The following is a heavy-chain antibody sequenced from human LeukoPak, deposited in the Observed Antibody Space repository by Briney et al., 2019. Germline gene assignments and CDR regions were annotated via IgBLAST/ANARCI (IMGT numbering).Heavy chain of an antibody. Sequence: GGSLRLSCAVSGFTFDDYTMHWVRQAPGKGLEWVSLISWDGGSTYYADFVKGRFTISRDNSKNSLYLQMNSLRTEDTALYYCAKGEPLAYYYYYYMDVWGKGTTVTVSS. CDR2: ISWDGGST. V-gene: IGHV3-43*01. CDR1: GFTFDDYT. J-gene: IGHJ6*03. CDR3: AKGEPLAYYYYYYMDV. D-gene: IGHD1-14*01.